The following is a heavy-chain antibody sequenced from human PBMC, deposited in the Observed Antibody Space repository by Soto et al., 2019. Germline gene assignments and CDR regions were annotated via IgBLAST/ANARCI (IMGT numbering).Heavy chain of an antibody. CDR1: GYTFTSYD. J-gene: IGHJ4*02. CDR2: MNPNSGNT. V-gene: IGHV1-8*01. CDR3: ARGHCSSTSCYGEKNFDY. Sequence: QVQLVQSGAEVKKPGASVKVSCKASGYTFTSYDINWVRQATGQGPEWMGWMNPNSGNTGYAQKFQGRVTMTRNTSISTAYMELSSLRSEDTAVYYCARGHCSSTSCYGEKNFDYWGQGTLVTVSS. D-gene: IGHD2-2*01.